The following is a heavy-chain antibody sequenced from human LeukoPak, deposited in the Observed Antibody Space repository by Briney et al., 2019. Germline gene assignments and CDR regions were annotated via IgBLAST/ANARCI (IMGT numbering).Heavy chain of an antibody. Sequence: GGSLRLSCAASGFTFSSYAMHWVRQAPGKGLEWVAVISYDGSNKYYADSVKGRFTISRDNSKNTLYLQMNSLRAEDTAVYYCAKDGEEWELREFDYWGQGTLVTVS. CDR2: ISYDGSNK. J-gene: IGHJ4*02. D-gene: IGHD1-26*01. V-gene: IGHV3-30-3*01. CDR1: GFTFSSYA. CDR3: AKDGEEWELREFDY.